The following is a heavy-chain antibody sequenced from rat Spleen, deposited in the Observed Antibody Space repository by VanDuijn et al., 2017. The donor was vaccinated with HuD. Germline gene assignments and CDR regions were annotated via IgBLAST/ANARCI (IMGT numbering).Heavy chain of an antibody. D-gene: IGHD1-12*02. CDR2: ITYDGGNT. Sequence: EVQLVESGGGLVQPGRSMKLSCAASGFTFSSFAMTWVRQAPTKGLEWVASITYDGGNTYYRDSVKGRFTISRDNAKSTLYLQMNSLRSEDTATYYCARPPYDGTYYHYFDYWGQGVMVTVSS. V-gene: IGHV5-25*01. J-gene: IGHJ2*01. CDR3: ARPPYDGTYYHYFDY. CDR1: GFTFSSFA.